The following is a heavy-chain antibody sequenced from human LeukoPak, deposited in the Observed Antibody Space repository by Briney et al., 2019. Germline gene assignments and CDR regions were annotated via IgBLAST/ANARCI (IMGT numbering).Heavy chain of an antibody. CDR2: IYTSGST. D-gene: IGHD3-10*01. CDR1: GGSISSGSYY. CDR3: ARARGSGSFVPHDAFDI. V-gene: IGHV4-61*02. J-gene: IGHJ3*02. Sequence: SQTLSLTCTVSGGSISSGSYYWSWIRQPAGKGLEWIGRIYTSGSTNYNPSLKSRVTISVDTSKNQFSLKLNSVTAADTAVYYCARARGSGSFVPHDAFDIWGQGTMVTVSS.